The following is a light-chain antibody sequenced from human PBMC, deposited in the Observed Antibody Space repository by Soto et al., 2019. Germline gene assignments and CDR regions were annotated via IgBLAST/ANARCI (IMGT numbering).Light chain of an antibody. Sequence: SVLRRLAYGCGSHGQPNRNYYNGTSSDCGSNNLVSWYQQHPGKAPTLMIYEVSKRPSGISNRFSGSKSGNTASLTISGLQAEDEADYYCCSYAGRSASYVFGAGTKVTVL. J-gene: IGLJ1*01. CDR1: SSDCGSNNL. CDR3: CSYAGRSASYV. CDR2: EVS. V-gene: IGLV2-23*02.